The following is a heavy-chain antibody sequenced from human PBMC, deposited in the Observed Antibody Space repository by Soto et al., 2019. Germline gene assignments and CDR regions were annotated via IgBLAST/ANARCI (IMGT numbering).Heavy chain of an antibody. Sequence: SGESLKISCKGSGYSFTSYWIGWVRQMPGKGLEWMGIIYPGDSDTRYSPSFQGQVTISADKSISTAYLQWSSLKASDTAMYYCARQEYYYDSSGYYYFDYWGQGTLVTVSS. V-gene: IGHV5-51*01. CDR1: GYSFTSYW. D-gene: IGHD3-22*01. CDR2: IYPGDSDT. J-gene: IGHJ4*02. CDR3: ARQEYYYDSSGYYYFDY.